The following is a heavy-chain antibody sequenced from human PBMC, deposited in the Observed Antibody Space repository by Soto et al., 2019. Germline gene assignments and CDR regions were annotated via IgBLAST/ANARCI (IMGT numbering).Heavy chain of an antibody. D-gene: IGHD1-26*01. Sequence: GESLKISCKASGYTFSTYWISWVRQMPGKGLEWMGKIDPSDSYTTYSPSFQGHVSISADKSISTAYSQWSSLKASDTAMYYCASGGVYSGTYYGNGFDIWGQGTMVTVSS. CDR3: ASGGVYSGTYYGNGFDI. CDR2: IDPSDSYT. J-gene: IGHJ3*02. V-gene: IGHV5-10-1*01. CDR1: GYTFSTYW.